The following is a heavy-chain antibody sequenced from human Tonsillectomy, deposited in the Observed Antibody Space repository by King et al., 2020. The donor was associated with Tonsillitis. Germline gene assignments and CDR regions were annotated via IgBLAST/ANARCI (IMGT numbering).Heavy chain of an antibody. D-gene: IGHD3-22*01. J-gene: IGHJ3*02. CDR1: GGSISSSNW. Sequence: QLQESGPGLVKPSGTLSLTCAVSGGSISSSNWWSWVRQPPGKGLEWIGEIYHTGRTNYNPALKSRVAMSVDNSKNQFSLALTSVTAADTAVYYCARSPNYYDSSGYSWALDMWGQGTMVTVSS. CDR2: IYHTGRT. CDR3: ARSPNYYDSSGYSWALDM. V-gene: IGHV4-4*02.